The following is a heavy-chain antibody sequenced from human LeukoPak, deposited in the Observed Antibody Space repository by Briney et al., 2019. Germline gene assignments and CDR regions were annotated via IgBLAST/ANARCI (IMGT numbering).Heavy chain of an antibody. Sequence: GGSLRLSCAASGFTFSSYSMNWVRQAPGKGLEWVSSISSSSSYIYYADSVKGRFTISRGNAKNSLYLQMNSLGAEDTAVYYCARVYQYSSSWYFNGAFDIWGQGTMVTVSS. D-gene: IGHD6-13*01. CDR1: GFTFSSYS. J-gene: IGHJ3*02. CDR3: ARVYQYSSSWYFNGAFDI. V-gene: IGHV3-21*01. CDR2: ISSSSSYI.